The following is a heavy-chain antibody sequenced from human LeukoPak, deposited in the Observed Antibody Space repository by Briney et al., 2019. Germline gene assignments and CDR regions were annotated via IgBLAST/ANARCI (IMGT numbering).Heavy chain of an antibody. V-gene: IGHV1-69*13. CDR1: GGTFSSYA. Sequence: SVKVSCKASGGTFSSYAISWVRQAPGQGLEWMGGIIPIFGTANYAQKFQGRVTITADESTSTAYMELSSLRSEDTAVYYCAAESHYYDSPPLRDPSLLDTGYWGQGTLVTVSS. CDR3: AAESHYYDSPPLRDPSLLDTGY. J-gene: IGHJ4*02. D-gene: IGHD3-22*01. CDR2: IIPIFGTA.